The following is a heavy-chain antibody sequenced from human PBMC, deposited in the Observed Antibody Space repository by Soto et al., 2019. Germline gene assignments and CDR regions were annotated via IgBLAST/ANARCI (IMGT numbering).Heavy chain of an antibody. CDR3: ASRGGGSGTVYYYYMDV. D-gene: IGHD3-10*01. J-gene: IGHJ6*03. V-gene: IGHV4-59*08. CDR2: IYYSGST. CDR1: GGSISSYY. Sequence: SETLSLTCTVSGGSISSYYWSWIRQPPGKGLEWIGYIYYSGSTNYNPSLKSRVTISVDTSKNQFSLKLSSVTAADTAVYYCASRGGGSGTVYYYYMDVWGKAATVTVSS.